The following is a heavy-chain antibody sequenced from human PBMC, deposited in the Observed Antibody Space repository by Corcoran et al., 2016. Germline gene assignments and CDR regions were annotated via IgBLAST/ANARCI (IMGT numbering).Heavy chain of an antibody. Sequence: QVQLVQSGAEVKKPGSSVKVSCKASGGTFSSYAISWVRQAPGQGLEWMGGIIPIFGTANYAQKFQGRVTITADESTSTAYMELSSLRSEDTAVYYCASSPMQDCSSTSCYYYYGMYVWGHGTTVTVSS. J-gene: IGHJ6*02. CDR3: ASSPMQDCSSTSCYYYYGMYV. V-gene: IGHV1-69*01. CDR2: IIPIFGTA. CDR1: GGTFSSYA. D-gene: IGHD2-2*01.